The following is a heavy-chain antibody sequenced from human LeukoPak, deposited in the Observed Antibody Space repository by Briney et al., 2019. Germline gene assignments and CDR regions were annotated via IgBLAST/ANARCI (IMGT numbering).Heavy chain of an antibody. Sequence: GASVKVSCKASGYTFTGYYMHWVRQAPGQGLEWMGWINPNSGGTNYAQKFQGRVTMTRDTSISTAYMELSRLRSDDTAVYYCARAAPRVGATYLHYWGQGTLVTVSS. CDR3: ARAAPRVGATYLHY. CDR1: GYTFTGYY. V-gene: IGHV1-2*02. J-gene: IGHJ4*02. D-gene: IGHD1-26*01. CDR2: INPNSGGT.